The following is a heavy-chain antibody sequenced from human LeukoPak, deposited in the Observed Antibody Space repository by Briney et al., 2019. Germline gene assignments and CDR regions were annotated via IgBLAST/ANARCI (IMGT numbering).Heavy chain of an antibody. V-gene: IGHV3-23*01. CDR1: GFTFSSYA. Sequence: GRSLRLSCAASGFTFSSYAMSWVRQAPGKGLEWVSAISGSGGSTYYADSVKGRFTISRDNSKNTLYLQMNSLRAEDTAVYYCAKERSPDIVVVPAPAGYWGQGTLVTVSS. CDR2: ISGSGGST. J-gene: IGHJ4*02. CDR3: AKERSPDIVVVPAPAGY. D-gene: IGHD2-2*01.